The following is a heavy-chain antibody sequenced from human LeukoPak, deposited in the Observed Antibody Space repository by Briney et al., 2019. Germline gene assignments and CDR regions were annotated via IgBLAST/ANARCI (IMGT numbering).Heavy chain of an antibody. J-gene: IGHJ4*02. V-gene: IGHV3-30*04. Sequence: GGSLRLSCAASGFTFSTYGLHWVRQAPGKGLEWVAVIANDGDDKHHADSVKGRFTISRDNSKNTLYLQINSLRAEDTAVYYCARDKNIGAAVYYFGNWGQGTLVTVSS. CDR3: ARDKNIGAAVYYFGN. CDR1: GFTFSTYG. D-gene: IGHD6-13*01. CDR2: IANDGDDK.